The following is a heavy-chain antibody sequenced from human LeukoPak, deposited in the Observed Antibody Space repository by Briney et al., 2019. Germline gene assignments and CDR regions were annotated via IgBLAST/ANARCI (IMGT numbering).Heavy chain of an antibody. Sequence: SETLSLTCTVSGGSISSYFWSRIRQPAGKGLEWIGRIYASGSTNYNPSLKSRVTMSVDTSKNQFSLKLTSVTAADTAVYYCAREYSGSSGKNAFDIWGQGTMVTVSS. J-gene: IGHJ3*02. V-gene: IGHV4-4*07. CDR3: AREYSGSSGKNAFDI. D-gene: IGHD6-6*01. CDR2: IYASGST. CDR1: GGSISSYF.